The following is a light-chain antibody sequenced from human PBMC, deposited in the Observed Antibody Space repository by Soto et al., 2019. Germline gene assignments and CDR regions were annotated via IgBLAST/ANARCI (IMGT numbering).Light chain of an antibody. Sequence: SYELTQPPSASVAPGKTAHITCAGNNIGSKTVHWYQQKPGQAPVLVMYDDNDQPSGIPERFSGSNSGNTAALTISRVAAGDEADYYCQVWDSSNDRVVFGGGTKLTVL. V-gene: IGLV3-21*04. CDR1: NIGSKT. CDR3: QVWDSSNDRVV. CDR2: DDN. J-gene: IGLJ2*01.